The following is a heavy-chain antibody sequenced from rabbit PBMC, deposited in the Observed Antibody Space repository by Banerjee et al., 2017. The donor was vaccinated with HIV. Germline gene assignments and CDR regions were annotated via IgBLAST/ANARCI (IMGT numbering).Heavy chain of an antibody. D-gene: IGHD1-1*01. CDR3: ARVPYGVSGGHGMDL. V-gene: IGHV1S45*01. CDR1: GSDISSYS. Sequence: QEQLVESGGGLVQPEGSLTLTCTASGSDISSYSMCWVHQAPGKGLEWIACIYTGSGITYYASWAKGRFTISKTSSTTVTLQMTSLTAADTATYFCARVPYGVSGGHGMDLWGQGTLVTVS. CDR2: IYTGSGIT. J-gene: IGHJ6*01.